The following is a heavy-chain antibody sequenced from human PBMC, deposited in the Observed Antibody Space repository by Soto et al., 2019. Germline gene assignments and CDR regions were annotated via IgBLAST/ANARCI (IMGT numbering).Heavy chain of an antibody. CDR1: GFTFSSYA. D-gene: IGHD2-15*01. J-gene: IGHJ4*02. V-gene: IGHV3-23*01. CDR2: ISGSGGST. Sequence: GGSLRLSCAASGFTFSSYAMSWVRQAPGKGLEWVSAISGSGGSTYYADSVKGRFTISRDNSKNTLYLQMNSLRAEDTAVYYCVKGRIVVVVAPIPTFDYWGQGTLVTVSS. CDR3: VKGRIVVVVAPIPTFDY.